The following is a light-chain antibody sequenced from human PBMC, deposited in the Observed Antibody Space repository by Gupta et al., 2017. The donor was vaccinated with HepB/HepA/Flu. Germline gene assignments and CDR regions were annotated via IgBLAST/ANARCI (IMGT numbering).Light chain of an antibody. CDR3: QQGYRTIT. Sequence: IQMTQSPSSLTASVGDRVTITCQTSQTISGLLNWYQQKPGNAPKLLLYTTSHLQSGVPSRFSGSGSGTDFTLTISSLQHEDFGTYYCQQGYRTITFGHGTKVDVK. J-gene: IGKJ3*01. CDR2: TTS. V-gene: IGKV1-39*01. CDR1: QTISGL.